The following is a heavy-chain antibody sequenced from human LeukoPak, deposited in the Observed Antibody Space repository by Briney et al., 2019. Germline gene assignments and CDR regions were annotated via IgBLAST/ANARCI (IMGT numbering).Heavy chain of an antibody. D-gene: IGHD1-1*01. CDR1: GFTFSDYD. J-gene: IGHJ4*02. Sequence: GGSLRLSCAASGFTFSDYDMHWVRQATGKGPEWVSAIGTAGDTYYTGSVKGRFTISRENAKNSLYLQMNSLRAGDTTVYYCARVAKERVGGVYYFDYWGQGTLVTVSS. CDR2: IGTAGDT. V-gene: IGHV3-13*01. CDR3: ARVAKERVGGVYYFDY.